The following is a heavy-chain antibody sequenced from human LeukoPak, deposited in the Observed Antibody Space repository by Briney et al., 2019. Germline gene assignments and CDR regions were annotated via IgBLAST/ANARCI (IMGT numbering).Heavy chain of an antibody. CDR2: IYCSGST. CDR3: ARDQGGNYYMDV. D-gene: IGHD2-15*01. CDR1: GGSISSYF. V-gene: IGHV4-59*01. Sequence: PSETLSLTCTVSGGSISSYFWSWIRQPPGKGLEWIGYIYCSGSTNYNPSLKSRVTISVDTSKKQFSLKLSSVTAADTAVYYCARDQGGNYYMDVWGKGTTVTVSS. J-gene: IGHJ6*03.